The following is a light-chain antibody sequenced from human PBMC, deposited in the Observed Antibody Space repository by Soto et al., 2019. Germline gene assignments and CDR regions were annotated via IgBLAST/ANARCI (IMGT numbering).Light chain of an antibody. Sequence: DIQMTQSPSSLSASVGDRVTINCRASQSISTFLNWYQQKPGQAPKVLISAASTLQSGVPSRFSGRGSGTDFTLTISSLQPEDFATCYCQQSDSTPYTFGQGTTLETK. J-gene: IGKJ2*01. CDR1: QSISTF. CDR3: QQSDSTPYT. CDR2: AAS. V-gene: IGKV1-39*01.